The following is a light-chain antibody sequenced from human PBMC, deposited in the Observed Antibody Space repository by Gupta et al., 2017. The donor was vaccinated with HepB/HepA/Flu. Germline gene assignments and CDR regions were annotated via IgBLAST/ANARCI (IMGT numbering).Light chain of an antibody. CDR1: SSDVGAYNY. CDR3: SSYAGSKNWV. V-gene: IGLV2-8*01. Sequence: QSALTQPPSASGSAGQSVTLSCTGTSSDVGAYNYVSWYQQHPGKAPKLMIYEVSKRPSGVPDRFSGSKSGNTASLNXSXLQAEDXADYYCSSYAGSKNWVLGGGTKMTVL. J-gene: IGLJ3*02. CDR2: EVS.